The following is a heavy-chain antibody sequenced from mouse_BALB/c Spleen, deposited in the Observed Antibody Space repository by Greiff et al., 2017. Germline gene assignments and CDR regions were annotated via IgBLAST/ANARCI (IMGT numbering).Heavy chain of an antibody. Sequence: VQLLESGPSLVQPSQSLSITCTVSGFSLTSYGVHWVRQSPGKGLEWLGVIWRGGSTDYNAAFMSRLSITKDNSKSQVFFKMNRLQADDTAIYYCAKKIYCGSSYGAYYAMDYWGQGTSVTVSS. CDR3: AKKIYCGSSYGAYYAMDY. J-gene: IGHJ4*01. V-gene: IGHV2-5-1*01. CDR1: GFSLTSYG. D-gene: IGHD1-1*01. CDR2: IWRGGST.